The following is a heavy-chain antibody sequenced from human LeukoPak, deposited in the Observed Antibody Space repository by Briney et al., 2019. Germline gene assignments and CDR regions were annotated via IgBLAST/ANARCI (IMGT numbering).Heavy chain of an antibody. CDR2: IYSGGST. CDR3: ARGNSDAFDT. V-gene: IGHV3-53*01. Sequence: GGSLRLSCAASGFTVISNYMSWVRQAPGKGLEWVSLIYSGGSTYYADSVKGRFTVSRDNSKNTLYLQVNSLTAEDTAVYYCARGNSDAFDTWGQGTMVTVSS. J-gene: IGHJ3*02. D-gene: IGHD4-23*01. CDR1: GFTVISNY.